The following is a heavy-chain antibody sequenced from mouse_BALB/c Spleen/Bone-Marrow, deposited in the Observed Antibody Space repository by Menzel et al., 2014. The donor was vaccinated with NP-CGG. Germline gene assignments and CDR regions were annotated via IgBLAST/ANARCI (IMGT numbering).Heavy chain of an antibody. V-gene: IGHV5-6-5*01. J-gene: IGHJ2*01. CDR3: ARGYDYDFDY. D-gene: IGHD2-4*01. Sequence: EVQLVESGGGLVKPGGSLKLSCAASGFTFSNFAMSWVRQTPDKRLEWVASISSGGSAYYPDSVKGRLSISRDNARDILFLQMSSLRSEDTAMYYCARGYDYDFDYWGQVTTLTVSS. CDR2: ISSGGSA. CDR1: GFTFSNFA.